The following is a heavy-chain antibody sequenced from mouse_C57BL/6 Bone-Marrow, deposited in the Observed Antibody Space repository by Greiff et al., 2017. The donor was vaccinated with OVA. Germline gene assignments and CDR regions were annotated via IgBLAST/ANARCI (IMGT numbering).Heavy chain of an antibody. D-gene: IGHD2-1*01. CDR1: GFTFSDYY. CDR2: INYDGSST. CDR3: ARDRGNSYAMDY. V-gene: IGHV5-16*01. J-gene: IGHJ4*01. Sequence: EVMLVASEGGLVQPGSSMKLSCTASGFTFSDYYMAWVRQVPEKGLEWVANINYDGSSTYYLDSLKSRFIISRDNAKNILYLQMSSLKSEDTATYYCARDRGNSYAMDYWGQGTSVTVSS.